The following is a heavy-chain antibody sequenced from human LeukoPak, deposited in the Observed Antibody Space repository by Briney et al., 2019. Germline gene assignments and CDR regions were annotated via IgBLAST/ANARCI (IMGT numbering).Heavy chain of an antibody. V-gene: IGHV4-4*07. J-gene: IGHJ4*02. D-gene: IGHD6-6*01. CDR2: IYTSGST. CDR1: GGSISSYY. CDR3: ARDKEYSSSSDFDY. Sequence: PSETLSLTCTVSGGSISSYYWSWLRQPAGKGLEWIGRIYTSGSTNYNPSLKSRVTMSVDTSKNQFSLKLSSVTAADTAVYYCARDKEYSSSSDFDYWGQGTLVTVSS.